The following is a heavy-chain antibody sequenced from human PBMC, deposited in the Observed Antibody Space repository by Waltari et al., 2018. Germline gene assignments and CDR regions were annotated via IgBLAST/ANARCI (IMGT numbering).Heavy chain of an antibody. J-gene: IGHJ3*01. CDR2: INSDGSGT. CDR3: ASGNSHAFDL. D-gene: IGHD1-7*01. V-gene: IGHV3-74*01. Sequence: VQLVESGGGLVQPGGSLRVSCTASGFTFITYLLHWVRQVPGKGLLWVSRINSDGSGTSYADSAKGRFTISRDNAKNTLFLQMNSLRGEDTAVYYCASGNSHAFDLWGQGTMVTVSS. CDR1: GFTFITYL.